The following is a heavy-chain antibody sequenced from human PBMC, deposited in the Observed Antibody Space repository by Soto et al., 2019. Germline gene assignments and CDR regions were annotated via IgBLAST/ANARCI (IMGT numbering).Heavy chain of an antibody. J-gene: IGHJ5*02. Sequence: QITLKESGPTLVKPTQTLTLTCTFSGFSLSTSGLSVGWIRQPPGKALEWLALIYWDDDKRYSPSLRSRLTTXKXPSKNQVVLTVTNMDPVDSATYFCAHMRADGIGTGCYHGFDPWGQGTQVTVSS. CDR1: GFSLSTSGLS. CDR2: IYWDDDK. CDR3: AHMRADGIGTGCYHGFDP. D-gene: IGHD2-2*01. V-gene: IGHV2-5*02.